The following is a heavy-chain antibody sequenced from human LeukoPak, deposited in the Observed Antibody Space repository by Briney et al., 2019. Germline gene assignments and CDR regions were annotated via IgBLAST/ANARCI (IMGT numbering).Heavy chain of an antibody. CDR2: ISGDGGST. Sequence: PGGSLRLSCAASGFTFDDYAMHWVRQAPGKGLEWVSLISGDGGSTYYADSVKGRFTISRDNSKNTLYLQMNSLRAEDTAVYYCAKVAKPRYYFDYWGQGTLVTVSS. CDR3: AKVAKPRYYFDY. J-gene: IGHJ4*02. V-gene: IGHV3-43*02. CDR1: GFTFDDYA.